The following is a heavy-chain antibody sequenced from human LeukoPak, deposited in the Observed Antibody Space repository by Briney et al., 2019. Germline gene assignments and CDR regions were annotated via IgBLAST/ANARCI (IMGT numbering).Heavy chain of an antibody. Sequence: GGSLRLSCAASGFTFSSYSMNWVRQAPGKGLEWVSSISSSSSYIYYADSVKGRFTISRDNAKNSLYLQMNSLRAEDTAVYYCARTRSSSWNFDYWGQGTLVTVSS. CDR1: GFTFSSYS. CDR2: ISSSSSYI. V-gene: IGHV3-21*01. J-gene: IGHJ4*02. CDR3: ARTRSSSWNFDY. D-gene: IGHD6-13*01.